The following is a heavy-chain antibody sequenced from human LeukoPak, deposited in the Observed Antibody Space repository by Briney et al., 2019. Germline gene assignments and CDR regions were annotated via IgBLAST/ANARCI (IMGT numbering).Heavy chain of an antibody. Sequence: PGGSLRLSCAASGFTFSSYWMSWVCQAPGKGLEWVANIKQDGSEKYYAASVKGRFTISRDNAKKSLYLQMNSLRAEDTAVYYCARDRSGSRDYWGQGTLVTVSS. CDR1: GFTFSSYW. CDR3: ARDRSGSRDY. V-gene: IGHV3-7*01. D-gene: IGHD3-10*01. CDR2: IKQDGSEK. J-gene: IGHJ4*02.